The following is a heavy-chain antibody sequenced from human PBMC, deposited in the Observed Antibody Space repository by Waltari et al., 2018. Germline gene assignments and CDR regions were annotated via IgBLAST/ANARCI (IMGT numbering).Heavy chain of an antibody. CDR3: ARVSKGIHFDY. V-gene: IGHV3-7*04. CDR1: GFTSVNYW. Sequence: EVQLVESGGDLVKPGVSLRLSCTASGFTSVNYWMSWVRQAPGKGLQWVAYIKEDGTEESYLDSLKGRFTISRDDAKNSLHLQMNSLRVEDTAIYYCARVSKGIHFDYWGQGTLVTVSS. J-gene: IGHJ4*02. CDR2: IKEDGTEE.